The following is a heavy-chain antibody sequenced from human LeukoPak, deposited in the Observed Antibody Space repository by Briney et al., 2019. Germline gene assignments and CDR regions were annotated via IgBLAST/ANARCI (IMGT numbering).Heavy chain of an antibody. Sequence: GGSLRLSCAASGFSFSDFAMHWVRQAPGKGLEWVAVIWYDGSNKYYADSVKGRFTVSRDNSKNTVYLQMNSLRAEDTAVYYCARDPGDYAGNDAFDIWGQGTMVTVSS. CDR2: IWYDGSNK. CDR1: GFSFSDFA. CDR3: ARDPGDYAGNDAFDI. V-gene: IGHV3-33*08. D-gene: IGHD4-17*01. J-gene: IGHJ3*02.